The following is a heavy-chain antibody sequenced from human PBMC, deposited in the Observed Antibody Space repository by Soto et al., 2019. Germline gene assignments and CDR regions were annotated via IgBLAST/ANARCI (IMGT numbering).Heavy chain of an antibody. V-gene: IGHV4-59*02. CDR2: ISYSGST. CDR1: GGSVNTYS. Sequence: SETLSLTCPVSGGSVNTYSWGWIRRPPGKELEWVGYISYSGSTNYNPSLKSRVTISRVTSKNQFSLNLISVTAADTAVYYCARASYYSYMDVWGKGTTVTVSS. CDR3: ARASYYSYMDV. J-gene: IGHJ6*03.